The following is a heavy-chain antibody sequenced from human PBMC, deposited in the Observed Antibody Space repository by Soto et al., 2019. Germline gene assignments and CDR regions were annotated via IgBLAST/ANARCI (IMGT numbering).Heavy chain of an antibody. CDR3: ARSGGSFNLDY. CDR1: GGSISNYY. CDR2: IYNSGST. V-gene: IGHV4-4*07. D-gene: IGHD1-26*01. J-gene: IGHJ4*02. Sequence: SETLSLTCTVSGGSISNYYWSWIRQPAGEGREWIGRIYNSGSTKYNPSLKSRVTMSEDTSKNQFSLNLISVTAADTAVYYCARSGGSFNLDYWGLGTLVTVSS.